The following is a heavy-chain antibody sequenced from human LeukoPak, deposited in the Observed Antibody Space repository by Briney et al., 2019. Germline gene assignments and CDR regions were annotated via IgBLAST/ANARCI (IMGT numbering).Heavy chain of an antibody. D-gene: IGHD3-22*01. Sequence: SETLSLTCTVSGGSISSDYWSWIRQPPGKGLEWLGYIYYRGSTNYNPSLKSRVTISVDTSKNQFSLKLSSVTAADTAVYYCARLSGYSSGHYYSDYWGQGTLVTVSS. CDR1: GGSISSDY. J-gene: IGHJ4*02. CDR2: IYYRGST. CDR3: ARLSGYSSGHYYSDY. V-gene: IGHV4-59*01.